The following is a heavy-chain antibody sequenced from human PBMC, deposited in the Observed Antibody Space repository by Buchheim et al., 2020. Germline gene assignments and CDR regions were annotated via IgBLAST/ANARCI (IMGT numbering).Heavy chain of an antibody. D-gene: IGHD1-26*01. CDR3: ARMLAPPGRGFFYALDV. CDR1: GGSLKTTNW. V-gene: IGHV4-4*02. J-gene: IGHJ6*02. CDR2: TFHTGET. Sequence: ESGPGLVKPSETLSLTCTVFGGSLKTTNWWTWVRQSPGKGLEWIGETFHTGETSYNPSLKSRVTISVDPLKVRFYLNLNSVTAADTAVYYCARMLAPPGRGFFYALDVWGRGTT.